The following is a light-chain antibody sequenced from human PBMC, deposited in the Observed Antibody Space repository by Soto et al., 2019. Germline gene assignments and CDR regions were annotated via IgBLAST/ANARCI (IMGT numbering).Light chain of an antibody. CDR2: AAS. CDR1: QSIATY. V-gene: IGKV1-39*01. CDR3: QLSHSTPGT. Sequence: DIQMTQSPSSLSASVGDRVTITCRASQSIATYLNWYQQKPGKAPKLLIYAASNLQSGVPSRFIGGGSGTGFTITISSLQPEDFATYYCQLSHSTPGTFGQGTKVEIK. J-gene: IGKJ1*01.